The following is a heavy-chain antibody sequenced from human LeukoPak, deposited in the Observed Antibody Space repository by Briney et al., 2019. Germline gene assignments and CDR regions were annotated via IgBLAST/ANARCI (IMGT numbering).Heavy chain of an antibody. J-gene: IGHJ4*02. CDR2: INPKSGGT. CDR1: GYTFTNYY. V-gene: IGHV1-2*02. D-gene: IGHD1-26*01. Sequence: ASVKVSCKASGYTFTNYYMHWVRQGPGLWFEWMGWINPKSGGTSYPQKFQGRLTMTRDTSISTAYMELSRLGSDDTAVYYCVPSANYYYFDYWGQGTLVTVSS. CDR3: VPSANYYYFDY.